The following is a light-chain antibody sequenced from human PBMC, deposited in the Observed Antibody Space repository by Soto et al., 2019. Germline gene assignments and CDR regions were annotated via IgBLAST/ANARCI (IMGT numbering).Light chain of an antibody. Sequence: EIVLTQSPGTLSLSPGERATLSCRASQSVSGSYLAWYQQKPGQAPRLLIYDASSRATGIPDRFSGSGSGTDFTLTISRLEPEDFAVYYCQQYGSSPLTFGGGTKVDNK. CDR3: QQYGSSPLT. CDR2: DAS. CDR1: QSVSGSY. J-gene: IGKJ4*01. V-gene: IGKV3-20*01.